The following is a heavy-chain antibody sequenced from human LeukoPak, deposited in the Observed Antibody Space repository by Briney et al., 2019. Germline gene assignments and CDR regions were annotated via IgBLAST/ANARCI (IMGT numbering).Heavy chain of an antibody. J-gene: IGHJ6*02. CDR1: GGTFSSYA. D-gene: IGHD6-19*01. CDR2: IHVGKGDT. Sequence: ASVKVSCKASGGTFSSYAISWVRQAPGRGLEWMGWIHVGKGDTGSSQKVQGRVTITRDTSASTVYMELSSLRSEDTAVYYCVRKTPGPQFGMDVWGQGTTVTV. CDR3: VRKTPGPQFGMDV. V-gene: IGHV1-3*01.